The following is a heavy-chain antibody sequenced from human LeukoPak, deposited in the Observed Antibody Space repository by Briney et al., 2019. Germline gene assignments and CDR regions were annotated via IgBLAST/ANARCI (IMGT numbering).Heavy chain of an antibody. Sequence: GGSLRLSCAASGFTFSSYSMNWVRKAPGKGLEWVSSISSSSSYIYYADSVKGRFTISRDNAKNSLYLQMNSLRAEDTAVYYCARQDHSSSWYFDYWGQGTLVTVSS. D-gene: IGHD6-13*01. CDR3: ARQDHSSSWYFDY. V-gene: IGHV3-21*01. CDR1: GFTFSSYS. CDR2: ISSSSSYI. J-gene: IGHJ4*02.